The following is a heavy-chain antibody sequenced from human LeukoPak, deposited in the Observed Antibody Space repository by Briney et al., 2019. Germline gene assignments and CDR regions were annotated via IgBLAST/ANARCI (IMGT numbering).Heavy chain of an antibody. CDR1: GFTFSSYA. V-gene: IGHV3-23*01. CDR2: ISGSGGST. CDR3: AKDLDDSSGYYPDY. D-gene: IGHD3-22*01. Sequence: GRSLRLSCAASGFTFSSYAMSWVRQAPGKGLEWVSAISGSGGSTYYADSVKGRFTISRDNSKNTLYLQMNSLRAEDTAVYYCAKDLDDSSGYYPDYWGQGTLVTVSS. J-gene: IGHJ4*02.